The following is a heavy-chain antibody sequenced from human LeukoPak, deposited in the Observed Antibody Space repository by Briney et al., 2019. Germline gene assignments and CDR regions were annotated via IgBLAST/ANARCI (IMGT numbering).Heavy chain of an antibody. CDR3: AKDDRRYCSSTSCLDSFDP. Sequence: GGSLRLSCAASGFTFSSYAMSWVRQAQGKGLEWVSAISGSGGSTYYADSVKGRFTISRDNSNNTLHLQMNSLRAEDTAVYYCAKDDRRYCSSTSCLDSFDPWGQGTLVTVSS. J-gene: IGHJ5*02. CDR1: GFTFSSYA. CDR2: ISGSGGST. D-gene: IGHD2-2*01. V-gene: IGHV3-23*01.